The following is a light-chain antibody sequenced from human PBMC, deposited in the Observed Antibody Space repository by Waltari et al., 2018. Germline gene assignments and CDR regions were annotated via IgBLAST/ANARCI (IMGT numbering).Light chain of an antibody. J-gene: IGKJ1*01. Sequence: EIVLTQSPGTLSLSPGDRATLSCRASQSVSRSLAWYQQKSCQAPRLLIYGASSRATGVPDRFSGSGSGTDFSLTISRLEPEDFAVYYCQHYVRLPVTFGQGTKVEIK. CDR3: QHYVRLPVT. CDR2: GAS. V-gene: IGKV3-20*01. CDR1: QSVSRS.